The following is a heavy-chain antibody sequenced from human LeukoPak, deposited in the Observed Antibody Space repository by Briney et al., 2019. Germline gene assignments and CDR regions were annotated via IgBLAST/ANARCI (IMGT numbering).Heavy chain of an antibody. D-gene: IGHD6-13*01. V-gene: IGHV3-30*18. J-gene: IGHJ6*03. CDR3: AKDRQQLTYCYYYMDA. CDR1: GFTFSSYV. Sequence: PGGSLRLSCAASGFTFSSYVMHCLRQAPGKGLVGVAVISYDRSNKYYADSVKGRFTISRDNSKNTLYLQMNSLRAEDTAVYYCAKDRQQLTYCYYYMDAWGKGTTVTVSS. CDR2: ISYDRSNK.